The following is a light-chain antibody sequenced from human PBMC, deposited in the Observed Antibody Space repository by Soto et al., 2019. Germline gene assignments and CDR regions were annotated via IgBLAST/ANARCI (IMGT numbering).Light chain of an antibody. CDR3: GTWDSSLTAGWV. CDR2: EDN. V-gene: IGLV1-51*02. CDR1: SSNIGSNY. J-gene: IGLJ3*02. Sequence: QSVLTQPPSVSAAPGQKVTISCSGSSSNIGSNYVSWYQQLPGTAPKLLIYEDNKRPSGIPDRFSGSKSGTSATLGITGLQTGDEADYYCGTWDSSLTAGWVFGGGTKLT.